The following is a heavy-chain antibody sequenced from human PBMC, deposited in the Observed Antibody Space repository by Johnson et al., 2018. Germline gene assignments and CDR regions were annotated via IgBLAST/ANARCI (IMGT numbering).Heavy chain of an antibody. CDR1: GFTFRNYG. CDR2: ISYDGSNK. CDR3: AKVNRWLQPKGDALDI. V-gene: IGHV3-30*18. Sequence: QVQLVESGGGVVQXGRSXRLXCAASGFTFRNYGMHWVRQAPGKGLEWVAVISYDGSNKYYADSVKGRFTISRDNSKNTLYLQMNSLSPEDTAVYYCAKVNRWLQPKGDALDIWGQGTMVTVSS. D-gene: IGHD5-24*01. J-gene: IGHJ3*02.